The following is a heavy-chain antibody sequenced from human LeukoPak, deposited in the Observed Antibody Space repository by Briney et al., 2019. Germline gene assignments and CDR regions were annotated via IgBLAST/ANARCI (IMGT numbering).Heavy chain of an antibody. CDR1: GFTFSSYA. CDR2: ISSSGSTI. D-gene: IGHD5-12*01. CDR3: AKLVATIGVFGYMDV. V-gene: IGHV3-11*01. J-gene: IGHJ6*03. Sequence: GGSLRLSCAASGFTFSSYAMSWIRQAPGKGLEWVSYISSSGSTIYYADSVKGRFTISRDNAKNSLYLQMNSLRAEDTAVYYCAKLVATIGVFGYMDVWGKGTTVTVSS.